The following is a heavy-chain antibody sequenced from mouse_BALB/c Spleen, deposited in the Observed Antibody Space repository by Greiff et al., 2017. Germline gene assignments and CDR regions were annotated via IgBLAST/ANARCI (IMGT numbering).Heavy chain of an antibody. CDR3: AREGYGNYAGDY. D-gene: IGHD2-1*01. V-gene: IGHV1-54*01. Sequence: VKLMESGAELVRPGTSVKVSCKASGYAFTNYLIEWVKQRPGQGLEWIGVINPGSGGTNYNEKFKGKATLTADKSSSTAYMQLSSLTSDDSAVYFCAREGYGNYAGDYWGQGTSVTVSS. J-gene: IGHJ4*01. CDR1: GYAFTNYL. CDR2: INPGSGGT.